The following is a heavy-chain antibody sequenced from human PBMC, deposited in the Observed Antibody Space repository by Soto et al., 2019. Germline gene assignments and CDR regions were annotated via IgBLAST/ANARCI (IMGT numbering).Heavy chain of an antibody. CDR3: SRITGTLRGPYYGMDV. D-gene: IGHD1-20*01. CDR1: GFTFSSYG. CDR2: ISYDGSNK. V-gene: IGHV3-30*03. J-gene: IGHJ6*02. Sequence: QVQLVESGGGVVQPGRSLRLSCAASGFTFSSYGMHWVRQAPGKGLEWVAVISYDGSNKYYADSVKGRFTISRDNSKNTLYLQMNSLRAEDTAVYYCSRITGTLRGPYYGMDVWGQGTTVTGSS.